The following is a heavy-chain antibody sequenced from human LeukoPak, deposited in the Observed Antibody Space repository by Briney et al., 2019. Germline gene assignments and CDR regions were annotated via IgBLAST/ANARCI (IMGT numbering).Heavy chain of an antibody. J-gene: IGHJ4*02. V-gene: IGHV3-23*01. CDR1: GFTFSSYA. D-gene: IGHD4-23*01. CDR2: ISGSGCST. CDR3: AKGLTTVVTPGVY. Sequence: PGWSLRLSCAASGFTFSSYAMSWVRQAPGKGLEGVSAISGSGCSTYYADSVKGRFTISRDNSKHTLYLQMNSRRAEDTAVYYCAKGLTTVVTPGVYWGQGTLVTVSS.